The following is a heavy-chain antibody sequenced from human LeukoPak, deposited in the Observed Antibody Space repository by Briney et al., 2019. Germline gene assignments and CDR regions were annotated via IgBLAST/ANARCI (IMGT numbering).Heavy chain of an antibody. CDR3: AKDTVKVTTIRRVPHYMDV. CDR2: IRYDGSNK. V-gene: IGHV3-30*02. D-gene: IGHD5-12*01. Sequence: GGSLSLSCAASGFTFSSYGMHWVRQAPGRGLEWVTFIRYDGSNKYYADSVKGRFIISRDNSKNKLYLQMNSLRAEDTAVYYCAKDTVKVTTIRRVPHYMDVWGKGTTVTISS. CDR1: GFTFSSYG. J-gene: IGHJ6*03.